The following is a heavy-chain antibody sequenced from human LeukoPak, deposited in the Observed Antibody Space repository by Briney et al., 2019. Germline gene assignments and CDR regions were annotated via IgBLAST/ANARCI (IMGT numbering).Heavy chain of an antibody. V-gene: IGHV1-18*01. CDR3: ARAPIVVVVAAFDI. Sequence: ASVKVSCKASGYTFTSYGISWVRRAPGQGLEWMGWISAYNGNTNYAQKLQGRVTMTTDTSTSTAYMELRSLRSDDTAVYYCARAPIVVVVAAFDIWGQGTMVTVSS. J-gene: IGHJ3*02. CDR1: GYTFTSYG. CDR2: ISAYNGNT. D-gene: IGHD2-15*01.